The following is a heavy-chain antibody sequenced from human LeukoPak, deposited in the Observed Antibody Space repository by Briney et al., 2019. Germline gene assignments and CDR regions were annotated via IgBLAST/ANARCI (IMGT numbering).Heavy chain of an antibody. CDR2: ISDSGGNT. J-gene: IGHJ4*02. CDR3: AKDVGGNSLFDY. Sequence: GGSLRLSCAASGFTFSSYAMSWVRQAPGKGLEWVSTISDSGGNTHYADSVKGRFTTSRDNSKNTLYLQMDSLRADDTAVFYCAKDVGGNSLFDYWGQGTLVTVSS. CDR1: GFTFSSYA. V-gene: IGHV3-23*01. D-gene: IGHD4-23*01.